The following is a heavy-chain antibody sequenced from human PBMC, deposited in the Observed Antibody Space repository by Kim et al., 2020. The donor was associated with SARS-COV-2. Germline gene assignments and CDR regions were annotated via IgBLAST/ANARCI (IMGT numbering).Heavy chain of an antibody. J-gene: IGHJ2*01. V-gene: IGHV4-39*01. CDR2: IYYSGST. CDR1: GGSISSSSYY. CDR3: ARPADGGYFDL. Sequence: SETLSLTCTVSGGSISSSSYYWGWIRQPPGKGLEWIGSIYYSGSTYYNPSLKSRVTISVDTSKNQFSLKLSSVTAADTAVYYCARPADGGYFDLWGRGTLVTVSS.